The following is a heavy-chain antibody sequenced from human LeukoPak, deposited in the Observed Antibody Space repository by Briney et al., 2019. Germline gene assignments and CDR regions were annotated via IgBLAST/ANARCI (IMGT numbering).Heavy chain of an antibody. CDR2: TNQDGSQK. D-gene: IGHD3-10*01. Sequence: GGSLRLSCAASGFSFSNYWMTWVRQAPGKGLEWVANTNQDGSQKNYMDSVKGRFTISRGNAKSSLYLQMNSLRVDDTAVYFCVGSGSCTHWGQGTLVTVSS. J-gene: IGHJ4*02. V-gene: IGHV3-7*01. CDR3: VGSGSCTH. CDR1: GFSFSNYW.